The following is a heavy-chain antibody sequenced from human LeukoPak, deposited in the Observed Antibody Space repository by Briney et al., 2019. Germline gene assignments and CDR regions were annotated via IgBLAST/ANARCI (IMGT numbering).Heavy chain of an antibody. J-gene: IGHJ5*02. CDR2: IKSKTDGGTT. V-gene: IGHV3-15*01. Sequence: GGSLRLSCAASGFTFSNAWMSWVRQAPGKGLEWVGRIKSKTDGGTTDYAAPVKGRFTISRDDSKNTLYLQMNSLKTEDTAVYYCTTDQVRYFDWLFSWGQGTLVTVSS. CDR3: TTDQVRYFDWLFS. CDR1: GFTFSNAW. D-gene: IGHD3-9*01.